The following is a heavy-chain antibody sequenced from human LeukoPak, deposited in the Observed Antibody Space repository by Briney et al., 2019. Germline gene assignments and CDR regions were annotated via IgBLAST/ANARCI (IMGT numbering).Heavy chain of an antibody. Sequence: GSLRLSCAASGFTFSSYAMHWVRQAPGKGLEWVAVISYDGSNKYYADSVKGRFTISRDNSKNTLYLQMNSLRAEDTAVYYCARDYLVSGYDFDYWGQGTLVTVSS. CDR3: ARDYLVSGYDFDY. CDR2: ISYDGSNK. CDR1: GFTFSSYA. V-gene: IGHV3-30-3*01. D-gene: IGHD5-12*01. J-gene: IGHJ4*02.